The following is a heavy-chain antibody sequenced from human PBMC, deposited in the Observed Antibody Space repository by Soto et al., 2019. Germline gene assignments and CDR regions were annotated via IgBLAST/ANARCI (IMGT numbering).Heavy chain of an antibody. D-gene: IGHD5-18*01. Sequence: GSLRLSCAASGFTFSSYAMSWVRQAPGKGLEWVSAISGSGGSTYYADSVKGRFTIYRDNSKNTLYLQMNSLRADDTAVYYCAKVMVKNWFDPWGQGTLVTVSS. J-gene: IGHJ5*02. CDR1: GFTFSSYA. V-gene: IGHV3-23*01. CDR2: ISGSGGST. CDR3: AKVMVKNWFDP.